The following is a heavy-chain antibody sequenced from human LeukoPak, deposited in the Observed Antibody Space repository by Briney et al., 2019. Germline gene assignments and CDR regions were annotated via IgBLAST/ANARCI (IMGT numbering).Heavy chain of an antibody. J-gene: IGHJ4*02. V-gene: IGHV1-46*01. CDR2: INPSGGST. CDR1: GYTFTSYY. D-gene: IGHD3-22*01. CDR3: ARPPAEGYYFDY. Sequence: ASVKVSCKASGYTFTSYYMHWVRQAPGQGLEWMGIINPSGGSTSYAQKFQGRVTMTRDMSTSTVYMKLSSLRSEDTAVYYCARPPAEGYYFDYWGQGTLVTVSS.